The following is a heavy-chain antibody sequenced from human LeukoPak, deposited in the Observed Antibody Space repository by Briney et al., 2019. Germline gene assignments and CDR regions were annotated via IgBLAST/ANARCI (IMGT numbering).Heavy chain of an antibody. V-gene: IGHV1-69*06. Sequence: SVKVSCKASGGTFSSYAISWVRQAPGQGLEWMGGIIPIFGTANYAQKFQGRVTITADKSTSTAYMELSSLRSEDTAVYYCATLWFGEYPFDYWGQGTLVTVSS. J-gene: IGHJ4*02. CDR1: GGTFSSYA. CDR3: ATLWFGEYPFDY. D-gene: IGHD3-10*01. CDR2: IIPIFGTA.